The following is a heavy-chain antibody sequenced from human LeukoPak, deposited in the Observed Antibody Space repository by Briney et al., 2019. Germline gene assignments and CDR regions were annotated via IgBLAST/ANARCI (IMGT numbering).Heavy chain of an antibody. Sequence: AVXXXDGNNKYXAGSVKGRFTISRDNSKNTLYLQMNSLRPEDTAVYYCARGNPRPKAYYDILTGYSPRYYYGMDVWGQGTTVTVSS. J-gene: IGHJ6*02. CDR3: ARGNPRPKAYYDILTGYSPRYYYGMDV. D-gene: IGHD3-9*01. CDR2: XXXDGNNK. V-gene: IGHV3-30*01.